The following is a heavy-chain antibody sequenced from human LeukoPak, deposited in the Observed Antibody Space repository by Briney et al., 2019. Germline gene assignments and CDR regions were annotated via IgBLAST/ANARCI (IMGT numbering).Heavy chain of an antibody. CDR3: AREGVDTAMVDAFDI. D-gene: IGHD5-18*01. J-gene: IGHJ3*02. Sequence: SETLSLTCAVYGGSFSGYYWSWIRQPPGKGLERIGEINHSGSTNYNPSLKSRVTISVDTSKNQFSLKPSSVTAADTAVYYCAREGVDTAMVDAFDIWGQGTMVTVSS. CDR1: GGSFSGYY. V-gene: IGHV4-34*01. CDR2: INHSGST.